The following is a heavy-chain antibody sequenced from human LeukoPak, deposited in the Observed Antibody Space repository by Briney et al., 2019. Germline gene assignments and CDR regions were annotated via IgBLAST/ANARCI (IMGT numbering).Heavy chain of an antibody. D-gene: IGHD2-2*01. V-gene: IGHV3-43D*03. Sequence: AGSLRLSCAASGFTFDDYAKHWVRQAPGKGLEWFSLISWDGGSTYYADSVKGRFTISRDNSKNSLYLQMNSLRAEDTALYYCGKGYCSSTSCSDYYYYCYMDVWGKGTTVTVSS. CDR3: GKGYCSSTSCSDYYYYCYMDV. J-gene: IGHJ6*03. CDR1: GFTFDDYA. CDR2: ISWDGGST.